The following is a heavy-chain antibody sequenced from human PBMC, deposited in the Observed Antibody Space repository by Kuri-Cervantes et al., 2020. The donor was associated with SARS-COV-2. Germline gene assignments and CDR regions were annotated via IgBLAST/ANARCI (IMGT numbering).Heavy chain of an antibody. CDR1: GFTFSGYS. J-gene: IGHJ3*02. CDR3: ARDLTDIVVVPAAPAGDAFDI. D-gene: IGHD2-2*01. V-gene: IGHV3-48*04. CDR2: ISSSSSTI. Sequence: GESLKISCAASGFTFSGYSMNWVRQAPGKGLEWVSYISSSSSTIYYADSVKGRFTISRDNAKNSLYLQMNSLRAEDTAVYYCARDLTDIVVVPAAPAGDAFDIWGQGTMVTVSS.